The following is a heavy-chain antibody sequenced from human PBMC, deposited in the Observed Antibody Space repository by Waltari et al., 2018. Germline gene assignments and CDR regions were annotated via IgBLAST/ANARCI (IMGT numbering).Heavy chain of an antibody. Sequence: QVQLVQSGAEVKKPGASVTVSCKASGYTFTSYAMHWVRQAPGQRLEWMGWINAGNGNTKYSQKFQGRVTITRDTSASTAYMELSSLRSEDTAVYYCARVQSSSWYGGPSFDYWGQGTLVTVSS. CDR3: ARVQSSSWYGGPSFDY. V-gene: IGHV1-3*01. CDR1: GYTFTSYA. D-gene: IGHD6-13*01. J-gene: IGHJ4*02. CDR2: INAGNGNT.